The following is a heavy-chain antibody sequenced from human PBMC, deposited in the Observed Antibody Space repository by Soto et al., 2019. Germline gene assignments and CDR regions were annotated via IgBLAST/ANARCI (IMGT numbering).Heavy chain of an antibody. CDR3: ARDGGELYYDFWSGYQKNIRSLLDY. V-gene: IGHV3-21*01. CDR1: GFTFSSYS. Sequence: GGSLRLSCAASGFTFSSYSMNWVRQAPGKGLEWVSSISSSSSYIYYADSVKGRFTISGDNAKNSLYLQMNSLRAEDTAVYYCARDGGELYYDFWSGYQKNIRSLLDYWGQGTLVTVSS. CDR2: ISSSSSYI. J-gene: IGHJ4*02. D-gene: IGHD3-3*01.